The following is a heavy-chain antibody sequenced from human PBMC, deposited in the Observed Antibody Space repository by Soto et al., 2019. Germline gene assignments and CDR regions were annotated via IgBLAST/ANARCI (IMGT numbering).Heavy chain of an antibody. CDR2: IGGSGDST. Sequence: HPGGSLRLSCAASGFTFSSLVMSWVRQAPGKGLQWVSGIGGSGDSTYYADSVKGRFTISRDNSKNTLYLQMNSLRAEDTAVYYCAKGSVVSGWYWHYWGQGTLVTVSS. D-gene: IGHD6-19*01. CDR1: GFTFSSLV. J-gene: IGHJ4*02. CDR3: AKGSVVSGWYWHY. V-gene: IGHV3-23*01.